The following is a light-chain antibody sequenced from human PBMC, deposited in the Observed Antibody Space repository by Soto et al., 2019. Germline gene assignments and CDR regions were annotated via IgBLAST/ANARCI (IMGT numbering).Light chain of an antibody. Sequence: EIGLTQSPATLSLSPGERATLSSRASQSVSSDLAWYQQKPGQAPRLLIYDASNRATGIPARFSGSGSGTDFTLTISSLEPEDFAVYYCQQRSNWPPTFGQGTKVEIK. CDR1: QSVSSD. CDR2: DAS. J-gene: IGKJ1*01. V-gene: IGKV3-11*01. CDR3: QQRSNWPPT.